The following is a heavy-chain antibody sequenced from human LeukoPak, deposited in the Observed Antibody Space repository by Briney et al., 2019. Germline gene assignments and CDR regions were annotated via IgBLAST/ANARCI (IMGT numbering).Heavy chain of an antibody. CDR2: TYYRSKWYN. Sequence: SQTLSLTRAISGDSVSSNSAAWNWIRQSPSRGLEWLGRTYYRSKWYNDYAVSVKSRITINPDTSKNQFSLQLNSVTPEDTAVYYCAREGWYSSGWYPPYYFDYWGQGTLVTVSS. CDR3: AREGWYSSGWYPPYYFDY. V-gene: IGHV6-1*01. J-gene: IGHJ4*02. D-gene: IGHD6-19*01. CDR1: GDSVSSNSAA.